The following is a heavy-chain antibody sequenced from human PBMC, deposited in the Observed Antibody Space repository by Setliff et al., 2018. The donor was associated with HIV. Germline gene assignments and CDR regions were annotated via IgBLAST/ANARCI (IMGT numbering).Heavy chain of an antibody. CDR3: ARAFEGYCSGASCHWLDS. V-gene: IGHV4-34*01. CDR2: ISHSGRT. CDR1: GGSLTDYD. Sequence: SETLSLTCAVYGGSLTDYDWTWIRQTPAKGLEWIGEISHSGRTNYNPSLKTRLIISRDTPKNQFSLRLSSATVADTAIYYCARAFEGYCSGASCHWLDSWGQGTQVTVSS. D-gene: IGHD2-15*01. J-gene: IGHJ5*01.